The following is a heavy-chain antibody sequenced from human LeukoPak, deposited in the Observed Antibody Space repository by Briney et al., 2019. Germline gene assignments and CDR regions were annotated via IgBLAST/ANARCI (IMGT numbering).Heavy chain of an antibody. D-gene: IGHD1-1*01. CDR3: ARGLTTGTTSGAFDI. CDR1: GFTFRSYA. Sequence: GGSLRLSCAASGFTFRSYAMHWVRQAPGKGLEWVAVISYDGSNKYYADSVKGRFTISRDNSKNTLYLQMNSLRTDDTTVYYCARGLTTGTTSGAFDIWGQGTMVTVSS. J-gene: IGHJ3*02. V-gene: IGHV3-30-3*01. CDR2: ISYDGSNK.